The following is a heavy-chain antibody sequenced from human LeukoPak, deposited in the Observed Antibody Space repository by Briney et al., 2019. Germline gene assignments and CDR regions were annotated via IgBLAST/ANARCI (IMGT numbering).Heavy chain of an antibody. V-gene: IGHV5-51*01. CDR3: AILNHPDGRVY. J-gene: IGHJ4*02. CDR2: IYAGNSDT. D-gene: IGHD5-24*01. CDR1: GYTFTTSW. Sequence: GESLKISCQGFGYTFTTSWIGWVRQLPGKGPEWMAIIYAGNSDTKYSPSFQGQVSISTDRSISTAYLQWSSLQASDTAIYYCAILNHPDGRVYWGQGTPVTVSS.